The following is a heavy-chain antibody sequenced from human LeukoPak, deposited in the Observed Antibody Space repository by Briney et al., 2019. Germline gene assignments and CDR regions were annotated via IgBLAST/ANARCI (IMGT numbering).Heavy chain of an antibody. CDR1: GFTFSSYW. D-gene: IGHD5-24*01. Sequence: GGSLRLSCAVSGFTFSSYWMNWVRQVPGKGLVWVSHINTFGTTATYADSVKGRFTISRDNANNTLYLQMNSLRVEDTAVYYCVRDNAYKFDYWHQGTLVTVSS. CDR2: INTFGTTA. V-gene: IGHV3-74*01. J-gene: IGHJ4*02. CDR3: VRDNAYKFDY.